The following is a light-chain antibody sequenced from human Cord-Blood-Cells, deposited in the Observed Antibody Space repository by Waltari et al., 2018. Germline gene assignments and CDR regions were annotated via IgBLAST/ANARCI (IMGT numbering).Light chain of an antibody. CDR2: DAS. V-gene: IGKV3-11*01. CDR3: QQRSNWPPGST. J-gene: IGKJ4*01. CDR1: QSVSSY. Sequence: EIVLTQSPATLSLSPGERATISCRASQSVSSYLAWYQQKPGQAPRLLIYDASNRATGIPARFSGSGSGTDFTLTISSLEPEDFAVYYCQQRSNWPPGSTFGGGTKVEIK.